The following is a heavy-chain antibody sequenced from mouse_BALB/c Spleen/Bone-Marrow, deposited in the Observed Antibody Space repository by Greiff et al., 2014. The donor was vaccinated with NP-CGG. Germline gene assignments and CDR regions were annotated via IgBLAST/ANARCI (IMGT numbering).Heavy chain of an antibody. CDR2: ISYSGST. CDR1: GYSITSDYA. Sequence: EVQLQQSGPGLVKPSQSLSLTCTVTGYSITSDYAWNWIRQFPGNKLEWMGYISYSGSTSYNPSLKSRISITRVTSKNQFFLQLNSVTTEDTATYYCARYDYDGVDYWGQGTTLTVSS. D-gene: IGHD2-4*01. V-gene: IGHV3-2*02. CDR3: ARYDYDGVDY. J-gene: IGHJ2*01.